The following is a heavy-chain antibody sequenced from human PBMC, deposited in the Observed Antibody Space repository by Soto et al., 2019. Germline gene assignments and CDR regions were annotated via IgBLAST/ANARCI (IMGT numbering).Heavy chain of an antibody. J-gene: IGHJ6*02. CDR2: IIPILGIA. CDR3: ARGRTYRESRRYHYYYYGMDV. Sequence: QVQLVQSGAEVKKPGSSVKVSCKASGGTFSSYTISWVRQAPGQGLEWMGRIIPILGIANYAQKFQGRVTITADKSTSTAYMELSSLRSEDTAVYYCARGRTYRESRRYHYYYYGMDVWGQGTTVTVSS. V-gene: IGHV1-69*02. D-gene: IGHD6-25*01. CDR1: GGTFSSYT.